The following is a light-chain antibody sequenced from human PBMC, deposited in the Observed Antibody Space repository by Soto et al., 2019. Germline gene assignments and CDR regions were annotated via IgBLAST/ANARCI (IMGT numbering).Light chain of an antibody. CDR1: QSVRTN. Sequence: EIVLTQSPATLSVSPGERATLSCRASQSVRTNVVRYQQKPGQAPRLLIYGASSRATGIPAKLTGSGSGTEFALTISSLQSEDFAVYYCQQYSSWPAGAVTFGGGTKVE. V-gene: IGKV3-15*01. CDR3: QQYSSWPAGAVT. J-gene: IGKJ4*01. CDR2: GAS.